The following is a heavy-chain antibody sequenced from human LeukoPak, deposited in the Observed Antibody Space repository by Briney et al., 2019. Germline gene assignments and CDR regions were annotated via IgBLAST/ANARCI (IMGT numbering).Heavy chain of an antibody. Sequence: PGGSLRLSCAASGFTFSSYSMNWVRQAPGKGLEWVSSISSSSSYIYYADSVKGRFTISRDNAKNSLYLQMNSLRAEDTAVYYCATSGLTIFGVVPEYPPQWGQGTMVTVSS. CDR2: ISSSSSYI. CDR3: ATSGLTIFGVVPEYPPQ. CDR1: GFTFSSYS. V-gene: IGHV3-21*01. J-gene: IGHJ1*01. D-gene: IGHD3-3*01.